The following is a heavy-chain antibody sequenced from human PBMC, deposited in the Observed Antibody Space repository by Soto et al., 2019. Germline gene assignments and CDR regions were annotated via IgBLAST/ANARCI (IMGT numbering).Heavy chain of an antibody. CDR3: ARGVVVVLYYDYGIDV. D-gene: IGHD2-15*01. V-gene: IGHV3-33*01. CDR1: RFIFSSYG. CDR2: IWYDGINK. Sequence: QVQLVESGGGVVQPGRSLRLSCAASRFIFSSYGMHWVRQAPGKGLEWVSVIWYDGINKYYADSVKGRFTISRDNSKNTLYLQMNSVRADYTAVYYCARGVVVVLYYDYGIDVWGQGTTVTVSS. J-gene: IGHJ6*02.